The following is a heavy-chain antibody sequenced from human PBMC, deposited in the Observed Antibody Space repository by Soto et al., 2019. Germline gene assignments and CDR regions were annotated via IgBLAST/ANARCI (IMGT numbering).Heavy chain of an antibody. CDR1: GFSLTTSGVG. CDR3: AHRVLRTVFGLVTTTAIYFDF. D-gene: IGHD3-3*01. J-gene: IGHJ4*02. Sequence: QITLNESGPTVVRPTETLNLTCRFSGFSLTTSGVGVGWIRQSPGKAPEWLALIYWDDDKRYSASLKSRLTITKYTSKNQVVLTVSDLDPTDTATYYCAHRVLRTVFGLVTTTAIYFDFWGQGTPVAVSS. V-gene: IGHV2-5*02. CDR2: IYWDDDK.